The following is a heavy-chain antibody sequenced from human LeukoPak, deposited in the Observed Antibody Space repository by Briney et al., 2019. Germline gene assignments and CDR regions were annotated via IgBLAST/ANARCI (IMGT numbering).Heavy chain of an antibody. CDR1: GGSISSYY. CDR2: IYYSGST. Sequence: SETLSLTCTVSGGSISSYYWSWIRQPPGKGLEWIGYIYYSGSTNYNPSLKSRVTISVDTSKNQFSLKLSSVTAADTAVYYCARHLHYYDSCLGWYFDLWGRGTLVTDSS. CDR3: ARHLHYYDSCLGWYFDL. V-gene: IGHV4-59*08. D-gene: IGHD3-22*01. J-gene: IGHJ2*01.